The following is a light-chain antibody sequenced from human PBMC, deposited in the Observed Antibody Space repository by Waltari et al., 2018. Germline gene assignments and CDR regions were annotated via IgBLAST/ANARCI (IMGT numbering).Light chain of an antibody. Sequence: QSVLTQPPSASGTPGQSVSISCSGSNSNIGKNYVYWYQQVPGTAPKLLLYRNNQRPPGVPDRFSGSKSGTSASLAISGLRAEDGADYHCSTWDDSLSGRVFCGGTKVTVL. CDR3: STWDDSLSGRV. J-gene: IGLJ3*02. CDR1: NSNIGKNY. V-gene: IGLV1-47*01. CDR2: RNN.